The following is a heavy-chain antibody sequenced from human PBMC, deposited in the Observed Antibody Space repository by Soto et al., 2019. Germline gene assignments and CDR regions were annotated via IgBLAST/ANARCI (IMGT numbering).Heavy chain of an antibody. D-gene: IGHD2-2*01. V-gene: IGHV4-34*01. J-gene: IGHJ3*01. CDR3: ARGECSSVYCFTRWALDF. CDR2: ISHSGTT. CDR1: GGSFSGYY. Sequence: QVQLQQWGAGLLKPSETLSLTCEVHGGSFSGYYWTWIRQTPGKGLEWIGEISHSGTTNYQPSITSRVTISADPSKKEFSLNLTSVTAADSGVYYCARGECSSVYCFTRWALDFWGQGTVVTVSS.